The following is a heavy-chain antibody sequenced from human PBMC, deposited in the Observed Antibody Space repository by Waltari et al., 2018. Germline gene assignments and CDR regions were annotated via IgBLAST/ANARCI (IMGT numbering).Heavy chain of an antibody. CDR3: AKAMPMREWLFPFDL. V-gene: IGHV3-23*01. CDR1: GFTFSRYA. Sequence: EVQLLESGGGLVQPGGSLRLSCAGSGFTFSRYAMSWVRQAPGKGRAWFSGIRGSGGSPDHADSVKGRFTISRDNTKNTRYLQRNSLRAEDTAVYYWAKAMPMREWLFPFDLWGRGTLVTVSS. CDR2: IRGSGGSP. D-gene: IGHD3-3*01. J-gene: IGHJ2*01.